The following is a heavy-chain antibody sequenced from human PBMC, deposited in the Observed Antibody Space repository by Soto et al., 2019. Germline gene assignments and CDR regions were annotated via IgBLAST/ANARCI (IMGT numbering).Heavy chain of an antibody. J-gene: IGHJ4*02. V-gene: IGHV1-8*01. CDR2: MNPYNGNA. Sequence: SVKVSCKXSGYTFITYDINWVRQAPGQGLEWMGWMNPYNGNAGYAQKFQGRVTMTRNTSISTAYMELTSLKSNDTAVYFCARRKERSGPHYFDSWGQGTLVTVSS. CDR3: ARRKERSGPHYFDS. D-gene: IGHD1-1*01. CDR1: GYTFITYD.